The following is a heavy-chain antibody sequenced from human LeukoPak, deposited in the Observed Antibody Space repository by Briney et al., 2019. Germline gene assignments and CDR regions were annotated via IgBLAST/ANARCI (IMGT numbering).Heavy chain of an antibody. V-gene: IGHV3-30*18. CDR1: GFTFSSYA. J-gene: IGHJ6*02. CDR3: AKDHFGSGTTMDV. Sequence: GRSLRLSCAASGFTFSSYAMHWVRQAPGKGLEWVAVISHNGGDKYYADSLKGRFTISRDNSKNALFLQMNSLRDEDTGVYYCAKDHFGSGTTMDVWGQGTTVTVSS. CDR2: ISHNGGDK. D-gene: IGHD3-10*01.